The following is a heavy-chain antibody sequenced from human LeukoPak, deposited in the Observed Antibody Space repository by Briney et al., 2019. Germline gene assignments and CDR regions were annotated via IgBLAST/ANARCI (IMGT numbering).Heavy chain of an antibody. Sequence: PSETLSLTCTVSGGSVSSGSYYWSWIRQPPGKGLEWIGYIYYSGSTNYNPSLKSRVTISVDTSKNQFSLKLSSVTAADTAVYYCASHPITMIVAPDYWGQGTLVTVSS. CDR3: ASHPITMIVAPDY. J-gene: IGHJ4*02. V-gene: IGHV4-61*01. CDR1: GGSVSSGSYY. CDR2: IYYSGST. D-gene: IGHD3-22*01.